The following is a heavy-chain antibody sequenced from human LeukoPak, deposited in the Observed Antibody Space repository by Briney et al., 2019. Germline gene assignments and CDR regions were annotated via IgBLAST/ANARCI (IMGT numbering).Heavy chain of an antibody. CDR1: GFTFSNYG. D-gene: IGHD3-10*01. J-gene: IGHJ4*02. CDR2: ISSSGSTI. CDR3: VRQYYYGSGSYLWAPDY. Sequence: PGGSLRLSCAASGFTFSNYGLSWVRQAPGKGLEWVSYISSSGSTIYYADSVKGRFTSSRDNVKNSLYLQMNSLRAEDTAVYYCVRQYYYGSGSYLWAPDYWGQGTLVTVSS. V-gene: IGHV3-48*04.